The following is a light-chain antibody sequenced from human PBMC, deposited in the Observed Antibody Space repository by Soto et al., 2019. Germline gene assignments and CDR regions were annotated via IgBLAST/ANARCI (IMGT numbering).Light chain of an antibody. Sequence: QSALTQPASVSGSPGQSITISCTGTSSDVGGYDYVSWYQLHPGKAPKLMVFEVSNRPSGVSYRFSGSTSVNSASLTISGLQADDEADYYCCLYIGATTYVFGTGTKVTVL. CDR2: EVS. CDR3: CLYIGATTYV. V-gene: IGLV2-14*01. J-gene: IGLJ1*01. CDR1: SSDVGGYDY.